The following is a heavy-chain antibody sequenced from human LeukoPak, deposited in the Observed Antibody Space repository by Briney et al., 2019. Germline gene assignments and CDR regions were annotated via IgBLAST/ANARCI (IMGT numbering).Heavy chain of an antibody. V-gene: IGHV3-11*03. J-gene: IGHJ4*02. CDR2: NSSNTIYT. CDR1: GFTFSEHY. CDR3: ARLYGDSSGTFFDH. D-gene: IGHD6-19*01. Sequence: GGSLRPSCAAAGFTFSEHYMSWVRQAAGKGLGWLSYNSSNTIYTNYADSVKGRFSISRDNAKNSLYLQMNSLRVEDTAVYYCARLYGDSSGTFFDHWGQGTLVTVSS.